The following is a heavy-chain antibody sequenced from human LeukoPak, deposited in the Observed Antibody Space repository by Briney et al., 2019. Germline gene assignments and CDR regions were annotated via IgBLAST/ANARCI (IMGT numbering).Heavy chain of an antibody. CDR2: ISDSGGST. CDR1: GFIFSTYG. CDR3: AKRNHPKSGYNWFDP. J-gene: IGHJ5*02. D-gene: IGHD1-14*01. V-gene: IGHV3-23*01. Sequence: PGGSLRLSCAATGFIFSTYGMSWVRQAPGKGLEWVSVISDSGGSTYYADSVKGRFIISRDNSKNTLYLQMNSLRAEDTAVYYRAKRNHPKSGYNWFDPWGQGTLVTVSS.